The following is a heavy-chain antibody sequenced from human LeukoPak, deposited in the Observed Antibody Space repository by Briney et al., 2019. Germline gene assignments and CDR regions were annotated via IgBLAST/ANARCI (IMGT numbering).Heavy chain of an antibody. Sequence: SETLSLTCTVSGGSITYDNYYWNWIRQPAGKGLEWIGRLYTGGSTSYSPSLTGRVTISVDTSKNHFSLRLTSVSAADTAVYYCARETTNLLAFDSWGQGTLVTVSS. CDR2: LYTGGST. CDR3: ARETTNLLAFDS. V-gene: IGHV4-61*02. D-gene: IGHD1-26*01. CDR1: GGSITYDNYY. J-gene: IGHJ4*02.